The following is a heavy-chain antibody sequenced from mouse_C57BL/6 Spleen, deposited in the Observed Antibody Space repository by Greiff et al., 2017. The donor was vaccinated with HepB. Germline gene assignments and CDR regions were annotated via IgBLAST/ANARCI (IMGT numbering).Heavy chain of an antibody. J-gene: IGHJ2*01. D-gene: IGHD2-4*01. CDR1: GFSLTSYG. CDR2: IWSGGST. CDR3: ARKKGYDYDGGFDY. V-gene: IGHV2-2*01. Sequence: VQLVESGPGLVQPSQSLSITCTVSGFSLTSYGVHWVRQSPGKGLEWLGVIWSGGSTDYNAAFITRLSISKDNSKSQVFFKMNSLQADDTAIYYCARKKGYDYDGGFDYWGQGTTLTVSS.